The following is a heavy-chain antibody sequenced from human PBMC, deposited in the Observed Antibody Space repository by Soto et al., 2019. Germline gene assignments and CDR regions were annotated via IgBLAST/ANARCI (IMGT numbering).Heavy chain of an antibody. CDR3: ARVPGYSIGDL. Sequence: QVQLVQSGAEVKKPGASVKVSCKASGYTFTSYAMHWGRQAPGQRLEWMGWVNAGNGNTKYSQKFQGRAPITRDTSASTAYMELSSLRSEDTAVYYCARVPGYSIGDLWGRGTLVTVAS. CDR2: VNAGNGNT. CDR1: GYTFTSYA. D-gene: IGHD2-21*01. V-gene: IGHV1-3*01. J-gene: IGHJ2*01.